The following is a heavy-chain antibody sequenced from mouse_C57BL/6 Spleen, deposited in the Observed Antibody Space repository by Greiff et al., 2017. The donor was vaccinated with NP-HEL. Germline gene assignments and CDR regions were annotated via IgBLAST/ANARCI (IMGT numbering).Heavy chain of an antibody. CDR2: IYPGDGDT. CDR3: ARVRGGDTTVVFDY. V-gene: IGHV1-82*01. J-gene: IGHJ2*01. Sequence: VQLQQSGPELVKPGASVKISCQASGYAFSSSWMNWVKQRPGKGLEWIGRIYPGDGDTNYNGKFKGKATLTADKSSSTAYMQLSSLTSEDSAVYFCARVRGGDTTVVFDYWGQGTTLTVSS. CDR1: GYAFSSSW. D-gene: IGHD1-1*01.